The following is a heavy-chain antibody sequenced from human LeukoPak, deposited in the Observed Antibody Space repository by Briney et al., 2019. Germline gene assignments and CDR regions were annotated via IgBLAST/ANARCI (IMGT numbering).Heavy chain of an antibody. CDR3: ARDDLEYTVHYGMDV. D-gene: IGHD2/OR15-2a*01. Sequence: SETLSLTCAVSGGSITSYYWSWIRQPAGKGLEWIGRIHNSGSTNHNPSPRGRVTMAVDTSKNQISLKLTSVTAADTAVYYCARDDLEYTVHYGMDVWGQGTTVTVSS. J-gene: IGHJ6*02. CDR1: GGSITSYY. V-gene: IGHV4-4*07. CDR2: IHNSGST.